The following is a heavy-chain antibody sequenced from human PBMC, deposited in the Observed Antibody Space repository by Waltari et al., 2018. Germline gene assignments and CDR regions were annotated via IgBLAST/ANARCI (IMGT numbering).Heavy chain of an antibody. CDR1: GGSISSERYY. D-gene: IGHD3-9*01. CDR2: ISYSGST. CDR3: ARLSYHIVTGYGWFDP. V-gene: IGHV4-39*01. Sequence: QLQLQESGPGLVKPSEPLSLTCTVTGGSISSERYYWGWIRQPPGKVLEWIGIISYSGSTSSNPSLKSRVTISVDTSKNQFSLKLSSVTAADTAVYYCARLSYHIVTGYGWFDPWGLGTLVTVSS. J-gene: IGHJ5*02.